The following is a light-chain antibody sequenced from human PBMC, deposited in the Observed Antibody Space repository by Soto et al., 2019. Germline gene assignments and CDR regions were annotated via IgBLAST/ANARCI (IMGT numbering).Light chain of an antibody. CDR2: SNN. CDR1: SSNIGSNT. J-gene: IGLJ3*02. Sequence: QSVLPQPPSASGTPGQRVTISCSGSSSNIGSNTVNWYQQLPGTAPKLLIYSNNQRPSGVPDRFSGSKSGTAASLAISGLQSEDEADYYCAAWEDSLNGWVCGGGTKLTVL. V-gene: IGLV1-44*01. CDR3: AAWEDSLNGWV.